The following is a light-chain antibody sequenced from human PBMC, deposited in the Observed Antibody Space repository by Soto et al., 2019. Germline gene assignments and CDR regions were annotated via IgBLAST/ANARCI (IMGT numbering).Light chain of an antibody. Sequence: HSALTQPASVSGSPGQSITISCTGNSSDVGGYDYVSWYQQHPGKAPKLMIYDVSNRPSGVSNRFSGSKSGNTASLTISGLQDEDEADYYCSSYTSSITLGVFGTGTKVTVL. V-gene: IGLV2-14*01. CDR1: SSDVGGYDY. CDR3: SSYTSSITLGV. CDR2: DVS. J-gene: IGLJ1*01.